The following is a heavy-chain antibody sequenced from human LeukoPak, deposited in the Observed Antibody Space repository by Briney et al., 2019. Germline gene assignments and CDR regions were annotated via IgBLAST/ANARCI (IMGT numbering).Heavy chain of an antibody. Sequence: GASVKVSCKASGYTFTAYYVHWVRQAPGQGPEWMGWIHPNSGGTKYARNFQGRVTMTRDTSITTAYMELSSLRSDDTAVYYCARGDIYWDYWGQGTQVTVSS. J-gene: IGHJ4*02. CDR2: IHPNSGGT. CDR3: ARGDIYWDY. V-gene: IGHV1-2*02. CDR1: GYTFTAYY. D-gene: IGHD2-15*01.